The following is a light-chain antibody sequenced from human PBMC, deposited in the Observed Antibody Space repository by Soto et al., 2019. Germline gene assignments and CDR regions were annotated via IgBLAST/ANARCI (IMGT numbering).Light chain of an antibody. CDR2: SSS. CDR3: RQTFSTQIS. CDR1: QNIGDY. J-gene: IGKJ4*02. Sequence: DIEMTQSPSSLSASAGDKVTITCRASQNIGDYLSWYQQRPGKAPKLLIYSSSILHSAASSRFSGGVSGTEFTLTISGLQPDDFATYYCRQTFSTQISFGGGTTVDIK. V-gene: IGKV1-39*01.